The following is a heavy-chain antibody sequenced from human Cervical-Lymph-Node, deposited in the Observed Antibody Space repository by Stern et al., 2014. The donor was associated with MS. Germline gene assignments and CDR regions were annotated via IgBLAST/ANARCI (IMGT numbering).Heavy chain of an antibody. J-gene: IGHJ4*02. CDR2: INPKSGGT. V-gene: IGHV1-2*02. Sequence: DQLVESGAEVKKPGASVKVSCKTSGYIFTDYYIHWVRQAPGQGLEWMGWINPKSGGTDYAERFQGRVTMTRDSSVRTANMEMNSLTSDDTAVYFCAITGRTSHGLFDYWGQGTLVTVSS. D-gene: IGHD7-27*01. CDR1: GYIFTDYY. CDR3: AITGRTSHGLFDY.